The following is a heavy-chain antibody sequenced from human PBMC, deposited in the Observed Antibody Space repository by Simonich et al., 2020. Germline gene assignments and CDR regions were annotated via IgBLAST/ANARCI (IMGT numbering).Heavy chain of an antibody. D-gene: IGHD2-15*01. V-gene: IGHV4-59*01. CDR2: VYSRGST. CDR1: GGSISSYY. J-gene: IGHJ4*02. Sequence: QVQLQESGPGLVKPSETLSLTCTVSGGSISSYYWSWIRQPPGKGLEWIGYVYSRGSTNYNPSLKSRVTISVDTSKNQFSLKLSSVTAADTAVYYCARGGLYFDYWGQGTLVTVSS. CDR3: ARGGLYFDY.